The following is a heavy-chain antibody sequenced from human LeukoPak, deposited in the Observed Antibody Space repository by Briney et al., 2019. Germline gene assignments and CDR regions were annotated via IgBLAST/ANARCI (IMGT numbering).Heavy chain of an antibody. J-gene: IGHJ6*02. V-gene: IGHV1-8*01. CDR2: VNPDSGNT. CDR3: ARRGVVVNYYFYGMDV. Sequence: ASVKVSCKASGYTFTSYDFNWVRQATGQGLEWMGWVNPDSGNTGYAQKFQGRVTMTRNTSISTVYMELSSLRFEDTAVYYCARRGVVVNYYFYGMDVWGQGTTVTVSS. CDR1: GYTFTSYD. D-gene: IGHD2-21*01.